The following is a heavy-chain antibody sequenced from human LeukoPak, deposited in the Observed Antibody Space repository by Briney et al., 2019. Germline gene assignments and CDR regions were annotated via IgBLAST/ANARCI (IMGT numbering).Heavy chain of an antibody. CDR1: GGSFSGYY. V-gene: IGHV4-34*01. J-gene: IGHJ2*01. Sequence: SETLSLTCAFYGGSFSGYYWSWIRQPPGKGLEWIGGINHSGSTNYNPSLKSRVTISVDTSKNQFSLKLSSVTAADTAVYYCAREGEQWLVRDWYFDLWGRGTLVTVSS. CDR3: AREGEQWLVRDWYFDL. CDR2: INHSGST. D-gene: IGHD6-19*01.